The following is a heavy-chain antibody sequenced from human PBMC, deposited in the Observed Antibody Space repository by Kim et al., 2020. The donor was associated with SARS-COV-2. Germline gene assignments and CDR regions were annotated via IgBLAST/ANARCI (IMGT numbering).Heavy chain of an antibody. CDR1: GGSISSSSYY. Sequence: SETLSLPCTVSGGSISSSSYYWGWIRQPPGKGLEWIGSIYYSGSTYYNPSLKSRVTISVDTSKNQFSLKLSSVTAADTAVYYCARAGGSDAFDIWGQGTMVTVSS. CDR2: IYYSGST. D-gene: IGHD1-26*01. J-gene: IGHJ3*02. V-gene: IGHV4-39*01. CDR3: ARAGGSDAFDI.